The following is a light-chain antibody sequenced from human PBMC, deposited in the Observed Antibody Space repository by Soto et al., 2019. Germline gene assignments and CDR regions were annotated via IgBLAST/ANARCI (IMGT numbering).Light chain of an antibody. V-gene: IGKV3-20*01. Sequence: EIVLTQSPATLSLSPGERATLSCRASQSVSSYLAWYQQKPGQAPRLLIYDASSRAAGIPDRFSGSGSGTDFTLTISRLEPEDFGVYYCQQYGGSPRTFGQGTKV. CDR3: QQYGGSPRT. CDR1: QSVSSY. CDR2: DAS. J-gene: IGKJ1*01.